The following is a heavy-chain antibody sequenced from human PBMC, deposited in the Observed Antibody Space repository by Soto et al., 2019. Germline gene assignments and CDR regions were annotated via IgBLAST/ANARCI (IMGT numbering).Heavy chain of an antibody. V-gene: IGHV6-1*01. CDR2: TYYRSKWYN. Sequence: PSQTLSLTCAISGDSVSSNSAAWNWIRQSPSRGLEWLGRTYYRSKWYNDYAVSVKSRITSNPDTSKNQFSLQLNYMTPEHTAVYYCARDPGIVVVPATNGDMDVWGQGTTVTVSS. D-gene: IGHD2-2*01. CDR1: GDSVSSNSAA. J-gene: IGHJ6*02. CDR3: ARDPGIVVVPATNGDMDV.